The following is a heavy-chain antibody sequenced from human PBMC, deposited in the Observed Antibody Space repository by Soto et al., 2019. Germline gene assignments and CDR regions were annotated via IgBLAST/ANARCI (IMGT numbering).Heavy chain of an antibody. CDR3: ARGILGYCSGTSCSHYYYYYGMDV. Sequence: SETLSLTCTVSGGSISSGGYYWSWIRQHPGKGLEWIGYIYYSGSTYYNPSLKSRVTISVDTSKNQFSLKLSSVTAADTAVYYCARGILGYCSGTSCSHYYYYYGMDVWGQGTTVTVSS. V-gene: IGHV4-31*03. CDR2: IYYSGST. D-gene: IGHD2-2*01. J-gene: IGHJ6*02. CDR1: GGSISSGGYY.